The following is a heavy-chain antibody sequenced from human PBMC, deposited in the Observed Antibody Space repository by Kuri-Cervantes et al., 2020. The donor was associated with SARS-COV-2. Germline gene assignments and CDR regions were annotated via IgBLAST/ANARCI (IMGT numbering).Heavy chain of an antibody. Sequence: GSLRLSCTVSGGSISSYYWSWIRQPAGKGLEWIGRIYTSGSTNYNPSLKSRVTMSVDTSKNQFSLKLSSVTAADTAVYYCARNDFWSVRGAFDIWGQGTMVTVSS. CDR2: IYTSGST. CDR1: GGSISSYY. D-gene: IGHD3-3*01. J-gene: IGHJ3*02. CDR3: ARNDFWSVRGAFDI. V-gene: IGHV4-4*07.